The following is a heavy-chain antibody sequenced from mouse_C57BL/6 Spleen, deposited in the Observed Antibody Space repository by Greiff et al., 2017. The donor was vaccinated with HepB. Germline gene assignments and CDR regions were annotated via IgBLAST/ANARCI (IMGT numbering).Heavy chain of an antibody. D-gene: IGHD2-3*01. CDR2: IDPETGGT. CDR1: GYTFTDYE. J-gene: IGHJ4*01. V-gene: IGHV1-15*01. CDR3: TRDGYYALAY. Sequence: QVQLKQSGAELVRPGASVTLSCKASGYTFTDYEMHWVKQTPVHGLEWIGAIDPETGGTAYNQKFKGKAILTADKSSSTAYMELRSLTSEDSAVYYCTRDGYYALAYWGQGTSVTVSS.